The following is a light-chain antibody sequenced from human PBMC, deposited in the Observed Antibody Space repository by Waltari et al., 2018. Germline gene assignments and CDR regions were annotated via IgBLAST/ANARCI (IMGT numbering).Light chain of an antibody. J-gene: IGLJ1*01. CDR3: NSRDDSGDHLYV. V-gene: IGLV3-19*01. Sequence: SSELTQDPAVSVALGQTVRITCQGDSRRGYYASRYQQKPGQAPVLVIYGTDKRPSGIPDRFSGSRSGDTSSLIITGAQAEDEADYFCNSRDDSGDHLYVFGPGTTVSVL. CDR2: GTD. CDR1: SRRGYY.